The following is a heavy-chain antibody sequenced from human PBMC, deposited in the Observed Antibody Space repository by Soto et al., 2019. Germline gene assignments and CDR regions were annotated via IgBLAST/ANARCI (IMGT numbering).Heavy chain of an antibody. CDR1: GFTFSSYS. D-gene: IGHD2-15*01. CDR2: ISSSSSYI. J-gene: IGHJ4*02. V-gene: IGHV3-21*01. CDR3: ARDSQCSGGSCSFDY. Sequence: GGSLRLSCAASGFTFSSYSMNWVRQAPGKGLEGVSSISSSSSYIYYADSVKGRFTISRENAKNLLYLHMNSLRAEDTAVYYCARDSQCSGGSCSFDYWGQGTLVTVSS.